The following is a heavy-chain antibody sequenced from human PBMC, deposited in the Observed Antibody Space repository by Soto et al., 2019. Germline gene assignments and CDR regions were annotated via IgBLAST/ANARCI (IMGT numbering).Heavy chain of an antibody. D-gene: IGHD4-17*01. V-gene: IGHV1-69*12. Sequence: QVQLVQSGAEVKKPGSSVKVSCKASGGSLSNYGISWVRQAPGQGLEWMGGIIPVFGTANYAQKFQGRVTITGEESTSIVYMDVTSLRSEDTAVYYCARGDATKIVVTTYYGMDVWGQGTTVTVSS. CDR3: ARGDATKIVVTTYYGMDV. J-gene: IGHJ6*02. CDR2: IIPVFGTA. CDR1: GGSLSNYG.